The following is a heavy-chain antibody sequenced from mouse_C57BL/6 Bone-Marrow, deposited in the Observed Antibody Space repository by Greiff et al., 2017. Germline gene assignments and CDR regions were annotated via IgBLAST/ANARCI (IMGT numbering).Heavy chain of an antibody. CDR3: ARERDYYGSSYAWFAY. Sequence: VPLPHPWAELVMPGASVKLSCKASGYTFTSYWMHWVKQRPGQGLEWIGEIDPSDSYTNYNQKFKGKSTLTVDKSSSTAYMQLSSLTSEDSAVYYCARERDYYGSSYAWFAYWGQGTLVTVSA. V-gene: IGHV1-69*01. D-gene: IGHD1-1*01. J-gene: IGHJ3*01. CDR1: GYTFTSYW. CDR2: IDPSDSYT.